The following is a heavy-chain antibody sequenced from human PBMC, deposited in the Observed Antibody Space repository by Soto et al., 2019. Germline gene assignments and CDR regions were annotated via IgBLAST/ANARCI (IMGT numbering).Heavy chain of an antibody. CDR3: ARGYCSSTSCYGAFDI. CDR2: IYYSGST. D-gene: IGHD2-2*01. V-gene: IGHV4-59*01. Sequence: SETLSLTCTFSGGSISSYYWSWIRQPPGKGLEWIGYIYYSGSTNYNPSLKSRVTISVDTSKNQFSLKLSSVTAADTAVYYCARGYCSSTSCYGAFDIWGQGTMVTVSS. J-gene: IGHJ3*02. CDR1: GGSISSYY.